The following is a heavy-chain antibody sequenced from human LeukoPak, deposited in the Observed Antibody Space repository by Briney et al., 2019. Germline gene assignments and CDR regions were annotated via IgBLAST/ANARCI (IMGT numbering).Heavy chain of an antibody. CDR1: GGSISSSSYY. D-gene: IGHD6-13*01. V-gene: IGHV4-39*07. CDR2: IYYSGST. CDR3: ARDCGQLDLNWFDP. J-gene: IGHJ5*02. Sequence: PETLSLTCTVSGGSISSSSYYWGWIRQPPGKGLEWIGSIYYSGSTYYNPSLKSRVTISVDTSKNQFSLKLSSVTAADTAVYYCARDCGQLDLNWFDPWGQGTLVTVSS.